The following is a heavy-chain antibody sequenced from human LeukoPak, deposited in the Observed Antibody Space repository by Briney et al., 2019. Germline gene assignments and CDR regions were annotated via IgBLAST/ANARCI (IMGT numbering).Heavy chain of an antibody. CDR3: ARALPRAHCMDV. V-gene: IGHV1-24*01. CDR2: FDPEDGET. J-gene: IGHJ6*03. CDR1: GXXXTELX. Sequence: SGXXXTELXXXXXRXAPGXXXEWXGGFDPEDGETIYAQKFQGRVTMTEDTSTDTAYMELSSLRSEDTAVYYCARALPRAHCMDVWGKGTTVTVSS.